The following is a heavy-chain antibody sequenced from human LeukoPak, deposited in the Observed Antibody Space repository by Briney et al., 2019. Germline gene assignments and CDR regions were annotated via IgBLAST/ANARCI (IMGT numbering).Heavy chain of an antibody. V-gene: IGHV1-18*01. Sequence: ASVKVSCKASGYTFTSYGISWVRQAPGQGLEWMGWTSTYNGNTKYAQNLQGRVTMTTDTSTSTAYMELRTLRSDDTAVYYCARGFPPRRNYDTRGYYSYHFDYWGQGTLVTVSS. CDR3: ARGFPPRRNYDTRGYYSYHFDY. J-gene: IGHJ4*02. CDR1: GYTFTSYG. CDR2: TSTYNGNT. D-gene: IGHD3-22*01.